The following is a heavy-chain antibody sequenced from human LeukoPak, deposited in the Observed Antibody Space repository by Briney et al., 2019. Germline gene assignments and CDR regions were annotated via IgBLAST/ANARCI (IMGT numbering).Heavy chain of an antibody. Sequence: PGRSLRLSCAASGFTFSSYAMSWVRQAPGKGLEWVSTISHSGGTTYYADSVKGRFAISRDSSKNTLYLQMNGLRGEDTAVYYCAKDDGGSPPDAFDIWGQGTLVTVSS. D-gene: IGHD3-10*01. J-gene: IGHJ3*02. CDR2: ISHSGGTT. CDR1: GFTFSSYA. V-gene: IGHV3-23*01. CDR3: AKDDGGSPPDAFDI.